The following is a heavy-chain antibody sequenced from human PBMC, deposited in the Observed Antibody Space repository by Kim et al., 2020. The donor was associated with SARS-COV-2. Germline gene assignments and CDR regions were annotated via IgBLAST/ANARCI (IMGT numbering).Heavy chain of an antibody. J-gene: IGHJ4*02. CDR3: ATVYCSAGSCPIDH. D-gene: IGHD2-15*01. CDR2: FDREDDET. V-gene: IGHV1-24*01. CDR1: GYTLTELS. Sequence: ASVKVSCKVSGYTLTELSIHWVRHAPGKGLEWMGGFDREDDETIYAQKFQGRVSMTEDASTDTAYMEVRSLRSEDTAVYYCATVYCSAGSCPIDHWGQGTLVAVSS.